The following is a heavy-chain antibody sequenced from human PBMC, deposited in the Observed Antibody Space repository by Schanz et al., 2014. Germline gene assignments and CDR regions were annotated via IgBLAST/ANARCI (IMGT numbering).Heavy chain of an antibody. D-gene: IGHD3-9*01. CDR2: ISVYTGNT. CDR1: GYTFTTYA. V-gene: IGHV1-18*01. Sequence: QVQLVQSGAEVKKPEASVRVSCKASGYTFTTYAMSWVRQAPGQGLEWVGWISVYTGNTKYGQKVQGRVTMTADTSTNTAYMELRSLRSDDTAVYYCARDAADFYDILTEEDYWGQGTLVTVSS. J-gene: IGHJ4*02. CDR3: ARDAADFYDILTEEDY.